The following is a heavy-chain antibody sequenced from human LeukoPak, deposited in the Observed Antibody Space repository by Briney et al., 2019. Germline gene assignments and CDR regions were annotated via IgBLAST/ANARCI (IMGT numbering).Heavy chain of an antibody. CDR2: ISAYNGNT. CDR3: ARVNPNNWFDP. CDR1: GYTFTGYY. Sequence: GASVKVSCKASGYTFTGYYMHWVRQAPGQGLEWMGWISAYNGNTNYAQKLQGRVTMTTDTSTSTAYMELRSLRSDDTAVYYCARVNPNNWFDPWGQGTLVTVSS. V-gene: IGHV1-18*04. J-gene: IGHJ5*02.